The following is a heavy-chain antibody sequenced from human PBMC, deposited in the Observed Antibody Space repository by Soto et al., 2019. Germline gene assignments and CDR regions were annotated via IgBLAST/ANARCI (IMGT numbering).Heavy chain of an antibody. V-gene: IGHV4-30-4*01. J-gene: IGHJ4*02. D-gene: IGHD3-9*01. Sequence: SETLSLTCTVSGGSISSGDYYWSWIRQPPGKGLEWIGYIYYSGSTYYNPSLKSRVTISVDTSKNQFSLKLSSVTAADTAVYYCARGSISYDILTGYSATYFDYWGQGTLVTVSS. CDR1: GGSISSGDYY. CDR3: ARGSISYDILTGYSATYFDY. CDR2: IYYSGST.